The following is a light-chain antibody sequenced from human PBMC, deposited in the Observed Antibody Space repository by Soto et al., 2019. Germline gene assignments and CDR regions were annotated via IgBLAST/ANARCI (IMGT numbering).Light chain of an antibody. J-gene: IGKJ1*01. Sequence: ETVMTQSPVTLSVSPGERATLSCRASQSVSSNLAWYQQKPGQAPRLLIYDTSIRATGIPARFSGSGSGTDFTLTISSLQSEDFALYYCQEYFQWPPGMFGPGTKVDIK. CDR2: DTS. V-gene: IGKV3D-15*01. CDR3: QEYFQWPPGM. CDR1: QSVSSN.